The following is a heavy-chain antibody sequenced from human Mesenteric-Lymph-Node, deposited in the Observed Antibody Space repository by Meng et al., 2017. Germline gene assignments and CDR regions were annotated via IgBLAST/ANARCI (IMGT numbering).Heavy chain of an antibody. J-gene: IGHJ4*02. Sequence: GESLKISCAASGFTFRSYAMSWVRQAPGKGLEWASTISGGGDRTYYADAVKGRFTISRDNSKNTLYLQMNSLRAEDTAVYYCAKDLGYCTNGVCYWGQGTLVTVSS. V-gene: IGHV3-23*01. CDR2: ISGGGDRT. CDR1: GFTFRSYA. CDR3: AKDLGYCTNGVCY. D-gene: IGHD2-8*01.